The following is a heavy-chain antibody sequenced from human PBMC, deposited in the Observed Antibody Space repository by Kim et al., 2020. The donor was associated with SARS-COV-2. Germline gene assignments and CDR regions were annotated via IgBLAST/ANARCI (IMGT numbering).Heavy chain of an antibody. D-gene: IGHD3-10*01. J-gene: IGHJ4*02. Sequence: GGSLRLYCGASGFTFSSYGMHWVRQAPGKGLEWVALISYDGSNEYYADSVKGRFTISRDNSKNTLYLQMNSLRAEDTAVYYCAKENHYGSGIYFDYWGQGTLVTVSS. CDR3: AKENHYGSGIYFDY. V-gene: IGHV3-30*18. CDR1: GFTFSSYG. CDR2: ISYDGSNE.